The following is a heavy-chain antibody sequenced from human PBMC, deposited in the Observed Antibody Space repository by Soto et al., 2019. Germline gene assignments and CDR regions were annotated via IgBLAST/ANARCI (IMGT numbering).Heavy chain of an antibody. D-gene: IGHD2-15*01. V-gene: IGHV3-73*01. CDR3: IIYCSGGSCYLGGPSGV. CDR2: IRSKANSYAT. CDR1: GFTFSGSA. J-gene: IGHJ6*04. Sequence: GGSLRLSCAASGFTFSGSAMHWVRQASGKGLEWVGRIRSKANSYATAYAASVKGRFTISRDDSKNTAYLQMNSLKTEDTAVYYCIIYCSGGSCYLGGPSGVWGKGTTVTVSS.